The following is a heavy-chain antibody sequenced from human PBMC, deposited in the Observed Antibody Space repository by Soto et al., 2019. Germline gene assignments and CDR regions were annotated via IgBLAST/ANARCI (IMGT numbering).Heavy chain of an antibody. Sequence: QITLKESGPTLVKSTQTLTLTCTFFGFSLSSGGGAVGWIRQPPGKALEWLAIIYASGGTHYSPSLKTRLTITKDTSKNQVVLTMTNMDPVDTATYYCGHRRDVATRCWFDPWGQGILVTVSS. V-gene: IGHV2-5*01. D-gene: IGHD6-6*01. CDR1: GFSLSSGGGA. J-gene: IGHJ5*02. CDR3: GHRRDVATRCWFDP. CDR2: IYASGGT.